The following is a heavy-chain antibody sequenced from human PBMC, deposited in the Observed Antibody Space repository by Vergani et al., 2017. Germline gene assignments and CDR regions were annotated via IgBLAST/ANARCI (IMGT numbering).Heavy chain of an antibody. D-gene: IGHD2-15*01. J-gene: IGHJ6*03. CDR2: IWYDGSNK. V-gene: IGHV3-33*08. CDR1: GFTFSSYG. CDR3: ARDGPVAAKDYYYYMDV. Sequence: VQLVESGGGLVKPGGSLRLSCAASGFTFSSYGMHWVRQAPGKGLEWVAVIWYDGSNKYYADSVKGRFTISRDNSKNTLYLQMNSLRAEDTAVYYCARDGPVAAKDYYYYMDVWGKGTTVTVSS.